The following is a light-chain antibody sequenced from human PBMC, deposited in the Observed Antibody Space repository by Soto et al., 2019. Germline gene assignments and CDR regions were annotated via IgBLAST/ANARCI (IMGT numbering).Light chain of an antibody. Sequence: EIVLTQSPATLSLSPGERATLSCRASQSVSTNLAWYQQKPGQAPRLLIYDASNRATDIPARFSGSGSGTDFTLTISSLEPEDFAVYYCQHNNNWPSFTFGPGTKVDI. CDR3: QHNNNWPSFT. J-gene: IGKJ3*01. CDR2: DAS. CDR1: QSVSTN. V-gene: IGKV3-11*01.